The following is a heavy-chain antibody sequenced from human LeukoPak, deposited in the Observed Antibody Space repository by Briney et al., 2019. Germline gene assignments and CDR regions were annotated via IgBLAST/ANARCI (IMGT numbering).Heavy chain of an antibody. CDR2: IYYSGST. CDR3: VRQSQVGATDP. J-gene: IGHJ5*02. Sequence: PETLSLTCTVSGGSITSGTYYWGWIRQPPGKGLEWIGSIYYSGSTYYNPSLKSRVTISLDTSKNQFSLTLSSVTAADTAVYYCVRQSQVGATDPWGQGTLVTVSS. V-gene: IGHV4-39*01. D-gene: IGHD1-26*01. CDR1: GGSITSGTYY.